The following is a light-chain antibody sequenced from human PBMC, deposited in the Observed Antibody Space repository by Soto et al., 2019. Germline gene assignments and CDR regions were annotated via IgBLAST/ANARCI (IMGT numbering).Light chain of an antibody. V-gene: IGKV1-39*01. CDR2: SAS. CDR1: RAINNY. Sequence: IAMTQSPASLSASVGDRVTLTCRTSRAINNYVTWYQHHPGRAPKLLISSASILQTGVPSRFSAGGSGTHFALTISNLQSEDVATYYCQQSYSTPPTFGQGTKLEI. CDR3: QQSYSTPPT. J-gene: IGKJ2*01.